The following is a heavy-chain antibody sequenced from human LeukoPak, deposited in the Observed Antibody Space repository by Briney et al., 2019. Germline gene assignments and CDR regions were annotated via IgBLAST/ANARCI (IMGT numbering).Heavy chain of an antibody. CDR1: GFSFSGHW. CDR3: ARGPNSNWSGLDF. D-gene: IGHD6-6*01. CDR2: ISPTGSTT. J-gene: IGHJ4*02. V-gene: IGHV3-74*03. Sequence: GGCLRLSCTASGFSFSGHWMHWARQLPGKGLVWVSRISPTGSTTTYADSVKGRFTVSRANAKTTLYLQVNNLRAEDTAVYYCARGPNSNWSGLDFWGQGTLLTVSS.